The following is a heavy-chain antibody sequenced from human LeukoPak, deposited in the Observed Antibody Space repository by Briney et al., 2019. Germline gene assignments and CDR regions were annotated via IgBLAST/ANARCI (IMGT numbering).Heavy chain of an antibody. J-gene: IGHJ6*02. CDR3: ARQGTVTTYYYYYYGMDV. D-gene: IGHD4-17*01. CDR2: IYYSGST. V-gene: IGHV4-59*08. CDR1: GGSISGYY. Sequence: SESLSLTCTVSGGSISGYYWSWIRRPPGKGLEWIGYIYYSGSTNYNPSLESRVTMSLDTSKKQFSLKLRSVTAADTAVYYCARQGTVTTYYYYYYGMDVWGQGTTVTVSS.